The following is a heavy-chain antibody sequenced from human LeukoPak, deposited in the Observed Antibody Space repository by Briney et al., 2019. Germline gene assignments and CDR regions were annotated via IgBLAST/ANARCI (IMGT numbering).Heavy chain of an antibody. V-gene: IGHV3-74*01. J-gene: IGHJ4*02. CDR1: GFTFSNYW. D-gene: IGHD4-17*01. CDR3: ERSDYGDNY. Sequence: GGSLRLSCAASGFTFSNYWMHWGRQAPGKGLEWVSGINSDGSNKTYADSVKGRFTISRDNAKNTLYLQMSSLRVGDTAVYYCERSDYGDNYWGQGILVTVSS. CDR2: INSDGSNK.